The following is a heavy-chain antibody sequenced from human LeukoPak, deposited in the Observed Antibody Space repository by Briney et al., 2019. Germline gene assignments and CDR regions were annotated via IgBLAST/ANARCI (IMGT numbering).Heavy chain of an antibody. CDR3: ARDSIGGFDY. J-gene: IGHJ4*02. V-gene: IGHV4-59*08. CDR2: IYYSGST. Sequence: NPSETLSLTCTVSGGSISSYYWSWIRQPPGKGLEWIGYIYYSGSTNYNPSLKSRVTISVDTSKNQFSLKLSSVTAADTAVYYCARDSIGGFDYWGQGTLVTVSS. D-gene: IGHD3-22*01. CDR1: GGSISSYY.